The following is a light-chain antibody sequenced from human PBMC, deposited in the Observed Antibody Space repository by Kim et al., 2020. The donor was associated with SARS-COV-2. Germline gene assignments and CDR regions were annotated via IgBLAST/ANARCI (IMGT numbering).Light chain of an antibody. V-gene: IGLV3-19*01. J-gene: IGLJ2*01. CDR3: NSRDSNDNVV. Sequence: ALGQTVRITCQGDSLRSYYATWYQQKPGQAPIVVIYGKNNRPSGIPDRFSGSSSGNTASLTITGTPAGDEADYYCNSRDSNDNVVFGGGTQLTVL. CDR1: SLRSYY. CDR2: GKN.